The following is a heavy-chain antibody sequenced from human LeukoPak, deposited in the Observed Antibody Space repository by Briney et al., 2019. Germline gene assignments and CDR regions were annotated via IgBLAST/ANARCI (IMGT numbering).Heavy chain of an antibody. CDR1: GFTFDRFA. CDR2: INNNGDSP. V-gene: IGHV3-64*01. J-gene: IGHJ4*02. D-gene: IGHD6-6*01. CDR3: ARDGGYSSACFDN. Sequence: GGSLRLSCVASGFTFDRFAMHWVRQAPGKGLEYVSAINNNGDSPYYAKSVKGRFTISRDNSKNTVYVQMGSLTTEDMAVYYCARDGGYSSACFDNWGQGTLVTVSS.